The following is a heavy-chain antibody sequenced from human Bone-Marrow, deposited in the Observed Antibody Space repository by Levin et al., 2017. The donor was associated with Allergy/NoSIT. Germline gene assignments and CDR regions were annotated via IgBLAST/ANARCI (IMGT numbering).Heavy chain of an antibody. CDR2: ISGSGGGI. V-gene: IGHV3-23*01. CDR1: GFTFSHYA. Sequence: GESLKISCAASGFTFSHYAMSWVRQAPGKGLEWVSSISGSGGGIYYADSVKGRFTISRDNSKNTVYLQMNGLRAEDTAVYYCAKDGYCTSSTCYRFHYYYGMDVWGQGTTVTVSS. CDR3: AKDGYCTSSTCYRFHYYYGMDV. J-gene: IGHJ6*02. D-gene: IGHD2-2*02.